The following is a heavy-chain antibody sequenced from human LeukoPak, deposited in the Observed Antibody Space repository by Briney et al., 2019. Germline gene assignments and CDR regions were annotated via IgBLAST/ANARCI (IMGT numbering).Heavy chain of an antibody. CDR3: ARYSNSIFGVVKVFDY. CDR1: GGSFSGYY. CDR2: INHSGST. J-gene: IGHJ4*02. D-gene: IGHD3-3*01. Sequence: SETLSLTCAVYGGSFSGYYWSWIRQPPGEGLEWIGEINHSGSTNYNPSLKSRVTISVDTSKNQFSLKLSSVTAADTAVYYCARYSNSIFGVVKVFDYWGQGTLVTVSS. V-gene: IGHV4-34*01.